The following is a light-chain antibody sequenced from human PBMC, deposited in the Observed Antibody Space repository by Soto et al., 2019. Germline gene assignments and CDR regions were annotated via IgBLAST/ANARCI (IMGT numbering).Light chain of an antibody. V-gene: IGKV1-12*01. J-gene: IGKJ1*01. CDR3: QQYASSPRT. Sequence: DIQMTQSPSSVSASVGDRVTITCRASQDISSWLAWYQQKPGKAPKLLIYAASFLQSGVPSRFNGSGSGTDFTLTISSLQPEDFAVYYCQQYASSPRTFGQGTKVEIK. CDR2: AAS. CDR1: QDISSW.